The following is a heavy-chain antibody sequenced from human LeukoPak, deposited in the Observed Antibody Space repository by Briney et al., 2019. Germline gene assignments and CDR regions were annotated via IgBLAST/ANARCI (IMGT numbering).Heavy chain of an antibody. Sequence: PGGPLRLSCAASGFTFSSYAMSWVRQAPGKGLEWVSAISGSGGSTHYADSVKGRFTISRDNSKSTLCLQMNSLRAEDTAVYYCAKDLTGSGLHVWFDPWGQGTLVTVSS. CDR1: GFTFSSYA. D-gene: IGHD6-19*01. J-gene: IGHJ5*02. CDR2: ISGSGGST. V-gene: IGHV3-23*01. CDR3: AKDLTGSGLHVWFDP.